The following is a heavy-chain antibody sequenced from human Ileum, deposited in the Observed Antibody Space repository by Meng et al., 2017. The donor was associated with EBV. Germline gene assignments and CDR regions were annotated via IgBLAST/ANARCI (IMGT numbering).Heavy chain of an antibody. Sequence: IQPWGAGRLKPSETLPPPCAVNGGSLSGAYWNWIRQPPGKGLEWIGEIIHGGSPSYNPSLKSRVTISIDTSKNQLSLMLSSVTAADTAVYYCARRPTGIDYWGQGTLVTVSS. CDR1: GGSLSGAY. CDR3: ARRPTGIDY. CDR2: IIHGGSP. J-gene: IGHJ4*02. D-gene: IGHD2-8*02. V-gene: IGHV4-34*12.